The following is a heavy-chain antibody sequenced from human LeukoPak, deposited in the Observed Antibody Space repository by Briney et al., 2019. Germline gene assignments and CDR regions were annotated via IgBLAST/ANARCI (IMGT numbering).Heavy chain of an antibody. V-gene: IGHV1-69*05. D-gene: IGHD3-10*01. CDR1: GGTFSSYA. J-gene: IGHJ5*02. Sequence: SVKVSCKASGGTFSSYAISWVRQAPGQGLEWMGGMIPIFGTANYAQKFQGRVTITTDESTSTAYMELSSLRSEDTAVYYCARDTTYTYYYGSGSYRENWFDPWGQGTLVTVSS. CDR2: MIPIFGTA. CDR3: ARDTTYTYYYGSGSYRENWFDP.